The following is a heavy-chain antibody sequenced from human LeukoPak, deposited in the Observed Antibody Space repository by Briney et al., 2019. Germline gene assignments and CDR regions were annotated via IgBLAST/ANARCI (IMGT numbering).Heavy chain of an antibody. CDR1: GYTFTGYY. CDR3: ARDSRIAVAGTGFDY. D-gene: IGHD6-19*01. Sequence: GASVKVSCKASGYTFTGYYMHWVRQAPGQGLEWMGWINPNSGGTNYAQKFQGRVTMTTDTSTSTAYMELRSLRSDDTAVYYCARDSRIAVAGTGFDYWGQGTLVTVSS. CDR2: INPNSGGT. J-gene: IGHJ4*02. V-gene: IGHV1-2*02.